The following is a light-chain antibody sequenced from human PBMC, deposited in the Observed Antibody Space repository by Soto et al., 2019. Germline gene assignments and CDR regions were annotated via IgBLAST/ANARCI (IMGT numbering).Light chain of an antibody. CDR1: QGISSA. V-gene: IGKV1-13*02. J-gene: IGKJ4*01. CDR2: DAS. Sequence: AIQLTQSPSSLSASVGDRVTITCRASQGISSALAWYHQKPGKAPKLLIYDASSLESGVPSRFSGSGSGTDFTLTISSLQPEDFATYYCQQFNSYRLFGGGTKVEIK. CDR3: QQFNSYRL.